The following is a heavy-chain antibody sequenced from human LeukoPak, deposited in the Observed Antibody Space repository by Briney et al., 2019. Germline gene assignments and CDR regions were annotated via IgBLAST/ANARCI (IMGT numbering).Heavy chain of an antibody. CDR3: ARVSGIMTTVVPLYYMDV. CDR1: GYTFTSYG. D-gene: IGHD4-23*01. V-gene: IGHV1-18*01. Sequence: ASVKVSCKASGYTFTSYGISWVRQAPGQGLEWMGWISAYNGNTNYAQKFQGRVTMTRNTSISTAYMELSSLRSEDTAVYYCARVSGIMTTVVPLYYMDVWGKGTTVTISS. CDR2: ISAYNGNT. J-gene: IGHJ6*03.